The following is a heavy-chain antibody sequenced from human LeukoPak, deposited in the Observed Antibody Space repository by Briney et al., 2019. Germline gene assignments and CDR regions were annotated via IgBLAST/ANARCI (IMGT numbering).Heavy chain of an antibody. CDR1: GYTFTGYY. J-gene: IGHJ4*02. D-gene: IGHD4-23*01. CDR2: INPNSGGT. CDR3: ARVSRRWYDSPDY. Sequence: GASVKVSCKASGYTFTGYYMHWVRQAPGQGLGWMGWINPNSGGTNYAQKFQGRVTMTRDTSISTVYMELSRLRSDDTAVYYCARVSRRWYDSPDYWGQGTLVTVSS. V-gene: IGHV1-2*02.